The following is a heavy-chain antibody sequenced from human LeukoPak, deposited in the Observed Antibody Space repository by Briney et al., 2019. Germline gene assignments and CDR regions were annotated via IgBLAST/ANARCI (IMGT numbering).Heavy chain of an antibody. Sequence: ASVKVSCKASGYTFNSYGISWVRQAPGQGLEWMGWISGYNGNTNNAEEVQGRVTMTTDTSTSTAYMELRSLRSDDTAVYYCARGSPPRVYYDRSGYYSYYFDYWGQGTLVTVSS. CDR2: ISGYNGNT. CDR1: GYTFNSYG. J-gene: IGHJ4*02. V-gene: IGHV1-18*01. D-gene: IGHD3-22*01. CDR3: ARGSPPRVYYDRSGYYSYYFDY.